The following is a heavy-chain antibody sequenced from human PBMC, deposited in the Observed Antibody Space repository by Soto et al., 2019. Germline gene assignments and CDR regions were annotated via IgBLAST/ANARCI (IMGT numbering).Heavy chain of an antibody. V-gene: IGHV3-30-3*01. J-gene: IGHJ4*02. CDR2: MSYDGTTK. CDR1: GFIFSNYV. CDR3: AREVLGSRYFDY. Sequence: QVQLVESGGGVVQPGRSLRLSCAASGFIFSNYVMYWVRQAPGKGLEWVAFMSYDGTTKSYADSVKGRFTISRDNYQNTLYLQMNSLRPEDTGVYYGAREVLGSRYFDYWGQGTLVTVSS. D-gene: IGHD3-10*01.